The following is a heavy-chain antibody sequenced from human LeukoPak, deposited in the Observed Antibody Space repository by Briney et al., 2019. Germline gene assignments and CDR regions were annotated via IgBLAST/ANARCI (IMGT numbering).Heavy chain of an antibody. V-gene: IGHV4-34*01. CDR1: GGSFSGYY. D-gene: IGHD3-16*01. CDR2: INHSGST. Sequence: SETLSLTCAVYGGSFSGYYWSWIRQPPGKGLEWIGEINHSGSTNYNPSLKSRVTISVDTSKNQFSLKLSSVTAADTAVYYCARGSRTGEYWGQGTLVTVSS. J-gene: IGHJ4*02. CDR3: ARGSRTGEY.